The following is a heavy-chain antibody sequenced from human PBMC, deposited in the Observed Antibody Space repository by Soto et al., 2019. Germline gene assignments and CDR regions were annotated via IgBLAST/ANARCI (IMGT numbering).Heavy chain of an antibody. CDR2: ISSNGGST. CDR1: GFTFSSYA. Sequence: PGGSLRLSCAASGFTFSSYAMHWVRQAPGKGLEYVSAISSNGGSTYYANSVKGRFTISRDNSKNTLYLQMGSLRAEDMAVYYCARGRYYGSGFNYYYYMDVWGKGTTVTVS. D-gene: IGHD3-10*01. CDR3: ARGRYYGSGFNYYYYMDV. J-gene: IGHJ6*03. V-gene: IGHV3-64*01.